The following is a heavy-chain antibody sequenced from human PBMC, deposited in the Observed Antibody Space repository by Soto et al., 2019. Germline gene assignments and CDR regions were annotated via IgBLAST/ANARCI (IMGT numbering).Heavy chain of an antibody. V-gene: IGHV1-18*01. J-gene: IGHJ5*02. D-gene: IGHD6-19*01. CDR1: GYTFRSYS. Sequence: QVQLVQNGAEVKKPGASVKVSCKTSGYTFRSYSISWVRQAPGQGLEWMGWINVYNGNKKYAQNLQGRVTMTTDTSTSTAYMELRSLRSDDTAVYYCARDLAVGWFDPWGQGTLVTVSS. CDR3: ARDLAVGWFDP. CDR2: INVYNGNK.